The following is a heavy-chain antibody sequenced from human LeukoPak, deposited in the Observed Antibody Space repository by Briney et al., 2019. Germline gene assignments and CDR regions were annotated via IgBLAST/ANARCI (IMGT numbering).Heavy chain of an antibody. CDR2: INHSGST. Sequence: SETLSLTCAVYGGSFSGYYWSWIRQPPGKGLEWIGEINHSGSTNYNPSLKSRVTISVDTSKNQFSLKLSSVTAADTAVYYCARLLRDYGDYTDYWGQGTLVTVSS. CDR3: ARLLRDYGDYTDY. CDR1: GGSFSGYY. D-gene: IGHD4-17*01. V-gene: IGHV4-34*01. J-gene: IGHJ4*02.